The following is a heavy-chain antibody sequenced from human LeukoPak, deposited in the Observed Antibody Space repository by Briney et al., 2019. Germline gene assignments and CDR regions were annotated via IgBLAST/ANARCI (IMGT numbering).Heavy chain of an antibody. Sequence: ASVKVSCKASGSTFTSYDINWVRQATGQGLEWMGWMNPNSGHTGYAQKFQGRVTMTRNTSVSTAYMELSSLTPEDTAVYYCTRNTAGARYFQRWGQGTLVTVSS. CDR1: GSTFTSYD. V-gene: IGHV1-8*02. D-gene: IGHD5-18*01. CDR3: TRNTAGARYFQR. CDR2: MNPNSGHT. J-gene: IGHJ1*01.